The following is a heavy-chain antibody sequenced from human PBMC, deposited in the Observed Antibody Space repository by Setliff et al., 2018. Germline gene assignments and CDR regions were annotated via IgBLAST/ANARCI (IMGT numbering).Heavy chain of an antibody. CDR1: GYTFTSYD. Sequence: ASVKVSCKASGYTFTSYDINWVRQATGQGLEWMGWTNPNSGNTGYAQKFQGRVTMTRNTSISTAYMELSSLRSEDTAVYYCARDGSNYYDSSGYYVLGFMDVWGQGTTVTVSS. CDR2: TNPNSGNT. J-gene: IGHJ6*02. V-gene: IGHV1-8*01. D-gene: IGHD3-22*01. CDR3: ARDGSNYYDSSGYYVLGFMDV.